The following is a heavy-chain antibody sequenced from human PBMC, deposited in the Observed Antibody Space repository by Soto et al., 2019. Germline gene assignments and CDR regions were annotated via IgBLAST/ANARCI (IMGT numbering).Heavy chain of an antibody. V-gene: IGHV3-23*01. J-gene: IGHJ4*02. CDR1: GFYFHRYA. Sequence: EVQLLESGGGLVQSGGSLRLSCAASGFYFHRYAMSWVRQAPGKGLEWVSTINERSGSTDYADSVKGRFTISRDNSRNTVYLQMNSLRAEDTAVYYCAKAGDDFWSGYLYYFDCWGQGTLVTVSS. D-gene: IGHD3-3*01. CDR3: AKAGDDFWSGYLYYFDC. CDR2: INERSGST.